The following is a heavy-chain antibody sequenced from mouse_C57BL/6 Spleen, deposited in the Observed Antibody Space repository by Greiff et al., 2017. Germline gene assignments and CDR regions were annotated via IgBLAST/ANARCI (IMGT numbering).Heavy chain of an antibody. J-gene: IGHJ3*01. CDR2: ISSGSSTI. CDR1: GFTFSDYG. Sequence: EVKVEESGGGLVKPGGSLKLSCAASGFTFSDYGMHWVRQAPEKGLEWVAYISSGSSTIYYADTVKGRFTISRDNAKHTLFLQMTSLRSEDTAMYCCARGTTGPSAWFAYWGQGTLVTVSA. CDR3: ARGTTGPSAWFAY. D-gene: IGHD3-3*01. V-gene: IGHV5-17*01.